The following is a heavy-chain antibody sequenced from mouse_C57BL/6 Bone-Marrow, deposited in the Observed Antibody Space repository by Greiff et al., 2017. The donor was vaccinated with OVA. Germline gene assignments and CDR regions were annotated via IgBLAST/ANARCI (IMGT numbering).Heavy chain of an antibody. D-gene: IGHD3-3*01. CDR2: ISSGGRYT. J-gene: IGHJ4*01. Sequence: EVQRVESGGDLVKPGGSLKLSCAASGFTFSSYGMSWVRQTPDKRLEWVATISSGGRYTYYPDSVKGRFTISRDNAKNTLYLQMSSLKSEDTAMYYCARRLRGAMDYWGQGTSVTVSS. CDR1: GFTFSSYG. CDR3: ARRLRGAMDY. V-gene: IGHV5-6*01.